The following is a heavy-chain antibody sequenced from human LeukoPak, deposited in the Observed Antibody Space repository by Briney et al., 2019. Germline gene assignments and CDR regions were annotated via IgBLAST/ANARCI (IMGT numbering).Heavy chain of an antibody. J-gene: IGHJ4*02. Sequence: GGSLRLSCAASGFTFSSFEMNWVRLAPGKGLEWVSYMSSSGSSIYYADSVKGRFTISRDNAKDSLYLQMSSLRAEDTAVYYCARSPTGSGWYYFDYWGQGTLVTASS. CDR3: ARSPTGSGWYYFDY. V-gene: IGHV3-48*03. CDR2: MSSSGSSI. CDR1: GFTFSSFE. D-gene: IGHD6-19*01.